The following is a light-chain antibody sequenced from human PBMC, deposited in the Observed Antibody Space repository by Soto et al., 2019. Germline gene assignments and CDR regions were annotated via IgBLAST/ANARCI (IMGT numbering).Light chain of an antibody. CDR3: QSYDTSLSGAI. CDR1: SSNIGAGYN. CDR2: ADN. J-gene: IGLJ2*01. V-gene: IGLV1-40*01. Sequence: QPVLTQTPSVSGAPGQKITMSCTGSSSNIGAGYNVHWYQQVPGAAPRLLIYADNNRPSGVPDRFSASKSGTSASLAITGLQGEDEANYYCQSYDTSLSGAIFGAGTKLTVL.